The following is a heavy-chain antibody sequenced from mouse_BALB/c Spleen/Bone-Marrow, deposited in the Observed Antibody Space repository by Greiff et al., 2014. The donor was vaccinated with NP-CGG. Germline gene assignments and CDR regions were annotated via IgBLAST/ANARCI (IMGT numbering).Heavy chain of an antibody. Sequence: EVQGVESXGGLVKPGGSLKLSCAASGFTFSSYAMSRVRQTPEKRLEWVATITSGGTYTYYPDSVKGRFTISRDNAKNNLYLQMSSLSSEDTAMYYCARRRVYDNDWYIDVWGAGTTVTVSS. D-gene: IGHD2-4*01. J-gene: IGHJ1*01. V-gene: IGHV5-9-3*01. CDR3: ARRRVYDNDWYIDV. CDR2: ITSGGTYT. CDR1: GFTFSSYA.